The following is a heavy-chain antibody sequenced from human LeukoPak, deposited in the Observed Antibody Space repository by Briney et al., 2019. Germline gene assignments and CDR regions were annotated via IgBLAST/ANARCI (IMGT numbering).Heavy chain of an antibody. Sequence: GGSLRLSCAASGFTFSNYGMNWVRQAPGKGLEWVSALSSSGGSTYSADAVKGRFTISRDNSKNTLFLEMSNLRPEDTAVYYCARPGHGNYGPVGYWGQGTLVTASS. V-gene: IGHV3-23*01. CDR1: GFTFSNYG. J-gene: IGHJ4*02. CDR2: LSSSGGST. D-gene: IGHD3-22*01. CDR3: ARPGHGNYGPVGY.